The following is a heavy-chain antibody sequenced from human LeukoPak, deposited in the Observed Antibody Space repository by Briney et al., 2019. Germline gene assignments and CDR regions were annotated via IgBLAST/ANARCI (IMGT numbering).Heavy chain of an antibody. D-gene: IGHD3-22*01. V-gene: IGHV3-49*03. CDR1: AFTFYDIS. CDR3: TRRYNYDRSGYYYVREAFDI. J-gene: IGHJ3*02. Sequence: YGSASAFTFYDISLVWLRPGQGIGREGGGFINSNANGWAKKNDGSVNGRFTISRDDHRSNAYLQMNSLKTEDTAVYYCTRRYNYDRSGYYYVREAFDIWGQGTMVSVSS. CDR2: INSNANGWAK.